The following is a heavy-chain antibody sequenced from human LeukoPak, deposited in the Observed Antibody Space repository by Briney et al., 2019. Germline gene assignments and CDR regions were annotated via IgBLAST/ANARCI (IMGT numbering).Heavy chain of an antibody. Sequence: SQTLSLTCAISGDSFSSNSAAWNWNRQCPWRGLEWLGRTYYRYKLYNDYAVCVKSRISNNPDTCKNKLYMKLSSVTPEDTAVYYCARGLAWFGELSYNWFDPWGQGTLVTVSS. D-gene: IGHD3-10*01. CDR2: TYYRYKLYN. J-gene: IGHJ5*02. V-gene: IGHV6-1*01. CDR3: ARGLAWFGELSYNWFDP. CDR1: GDSFSSNSAA.